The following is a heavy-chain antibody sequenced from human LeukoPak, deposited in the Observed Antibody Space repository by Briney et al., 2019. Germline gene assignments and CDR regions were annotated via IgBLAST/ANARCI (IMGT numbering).Heavy chain of an antibody. V-gene: IGHV3-7*01. Sequence: PGGSLRLSCAASGFTFSSYWMSWVRQAPGKGLEWVANIKEDGSEKYYVDSVKGRFTISRDNAKNSLYLQMNSLRAEDTAVYYCARDGRYCSSNSCYSPPFDYWGQGTLVTVSS. CDR1: GFTFSSYW. J-gene: IGHJ4*02. CDR2: IKEDGSEK. CDR3: ARDGRYCSSNSCYSPPFDY. D-gene: IGHD2-2*01.